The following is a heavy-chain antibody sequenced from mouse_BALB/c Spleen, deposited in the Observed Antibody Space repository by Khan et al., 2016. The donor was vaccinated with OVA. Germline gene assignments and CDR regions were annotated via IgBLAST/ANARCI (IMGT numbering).Heavy chain of an antibody. D-gene: IGHD2-14*01. J-gene: IGHJ4*01. V-gene: IGHV2-6-4*01. CDR3: ARAYYRYDGYYAMDY. Sequence: QVQLKESGPGLVAPSQSLSITCTVSGFSLSRYNIHWVRQPPGKGLEWLGMIWGGGGTDYNSTLKSRLCISKDNSKSQVFLKMNSLQTDDTAMYYCARAYYRYDGYYAMDYWGQGTSGTVSS. CDR2: IWGGGGT. CDR1: GFSLSRYN.